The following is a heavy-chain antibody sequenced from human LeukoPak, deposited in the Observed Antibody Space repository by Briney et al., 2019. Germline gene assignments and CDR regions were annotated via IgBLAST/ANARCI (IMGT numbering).Heavy chain of an antibody. V-gene: IGHV3-7*04. J-gene: IGHJ6*02. CDR3: ARNYYQDYYYYGMDV. CDR2: IKQDGSEK. Sequence: GSLRLSCAASGFTFRSYWMSWVRQAPGKGLEWVANIKQDGSEKYYVDSVKGRFTISRDNAKNSLYLQMNSLRAEDTAVYYCARNYYQDYYYYGMDVWGQGTTVTVSS. D-gene: IGHD3-22*01. CDR1: GFTFRSYW.